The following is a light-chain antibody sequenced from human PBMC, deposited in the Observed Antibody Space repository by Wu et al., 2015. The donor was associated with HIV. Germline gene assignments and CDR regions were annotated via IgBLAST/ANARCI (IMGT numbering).Light chain of an antibody. CDR1: RHYIF. J-gene: IGKJ1*01. CDR2: AAS. CDR3: QKYNTAPWT. V-gene: IGKV1-27*01. Sequence: QMTPVSILPVCICRRQSHHHLRAVRHYIFLAWYQQKPGKPPKVLIYAASTLQSGVPSRFSGSGSGTDFTLTISSLQPEDVATYYCQKYNTAPWTFGQGTKVEMK.